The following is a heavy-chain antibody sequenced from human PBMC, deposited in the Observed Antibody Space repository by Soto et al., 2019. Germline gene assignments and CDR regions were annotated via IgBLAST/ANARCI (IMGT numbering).Heavy chain of an antibody. J-gene: IGHJ4*02. Sequence: GGSLRLTCAASGFTFSSYAMSWVRQAPGKGLEWVSAISGSGGSTYYADSVKGRFTISRDNSKNTLYLQMNSLRAEDTAVYYCAKDRVGYIRALDYWGQGTLVTVSS. CDR1: GFTFSSYA. CDR3: AKDRVGYIRALDY. V-gene: IGHV3-23*01. D-gene: IGHD3-10*02. CDR2: ISGSGGST.